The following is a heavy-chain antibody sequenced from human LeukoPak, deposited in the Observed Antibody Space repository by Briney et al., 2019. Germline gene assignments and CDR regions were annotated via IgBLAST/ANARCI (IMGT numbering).Heavy chain of an antibody. V-gene: IGHV1-8*03. CDR1: GYTFTSYD. CDR3: ARLGELSSDDY. CDR2: MNRNSGNT. Sequence: GASVKVSCKASGYTFTSYDINWVRQATGQGPEWMGWMNRNSGNTGYAQKFRGRVSITRNTSISTAYMELSSLVSEDTAVYYCARLGELSSDDYWGQGTLVTVSS. D-gene: IGHD3-16*02. J-gene: IGHJ4*02.